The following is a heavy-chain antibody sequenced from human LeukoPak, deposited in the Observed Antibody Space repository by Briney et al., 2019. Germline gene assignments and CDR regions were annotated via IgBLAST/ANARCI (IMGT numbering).Heavy chain of an antibody. J-gene: IGHJ3*02. CDR3: ARMIYCSSTSCYRSSAFDI. Sequence: SETLSLTCPVSGGSISSYYWSWIRQPPGKGLEWIGYIYYSGSTNYNPSLKSRVTISVDTSKNQFSLKLSSVTAADTAVYYCARMIYCSSTSCYRSSAFDIWGQGTMVTVSS. D-gene: IGHD2-2*02. CDR1: GGSISSYY. V-gene: IGHV4-59*01. CDR2: IYYSGST.